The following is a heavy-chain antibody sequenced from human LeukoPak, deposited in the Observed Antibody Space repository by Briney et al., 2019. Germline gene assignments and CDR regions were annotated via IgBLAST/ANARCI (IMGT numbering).Heavy chain of an antibody. Sequence: PGGSLRLSCAASGFTFSVAAMTWVRQAPGKGLEWVSLIGASGESTYYADSVKGRFTISRDNSKNTLSLQMNSLRAEDTAVYYCARPKHSSTSWLHYGMDVWGQGTTVTVSS. CDR2: IGASGEST. CDR1: GFTFSVAA. CDR3: ARPKHSSTSWLHYGMDV. J-gene: IGHJ6*02. D-gene: IGHD2-2*01. V-gene: IGHV3-23*01.